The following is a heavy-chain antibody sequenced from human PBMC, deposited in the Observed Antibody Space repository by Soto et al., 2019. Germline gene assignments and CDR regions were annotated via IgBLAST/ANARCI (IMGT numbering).Heavy chain of an antibody. Sequence: SETLSLTCTVSGGSISSGDYYWSWIRQPPGKGLEWIGYIYYSGSTYYNPSLKSRVTISVDTSKNPFSLKRSSVTAADTAVYYCVRATLSYYRSGSYSPWVSYYCMVVWGQGTTVTVSS. CDR3: VRATLSYYRSGSYSPWVSYYCMVV. J-gene: IGHJ6*02. CDR2: IYYSGST. D-gene: IGHD3-10*01. V-gene: IGHV4-30-4*01. CDR1: GGSISSGDYY.